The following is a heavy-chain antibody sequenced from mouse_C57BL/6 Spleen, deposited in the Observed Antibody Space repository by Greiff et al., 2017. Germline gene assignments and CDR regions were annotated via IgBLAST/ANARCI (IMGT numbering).Heavy chain of an antibody. CDR2: INPSSGYT. V-gene: IGHV1-7*01. CDR1: GYTFTSYW. J-gene: IGHJ1*03. D-gene: IGHD1-1*01. CDR3: ASHYYGSSSYWYFDV. Sequence: QVQLQQSGAELAKPGASVKLSCKASGYTFTSYWMHWVKQRPGQGLEWIGYINPSSGYTKYNQKFKDKATLTADKSSSTAYMQLSSLPYEDSAVYYCASHYYGSSSYWYFDVWGTGTTVTVSS.